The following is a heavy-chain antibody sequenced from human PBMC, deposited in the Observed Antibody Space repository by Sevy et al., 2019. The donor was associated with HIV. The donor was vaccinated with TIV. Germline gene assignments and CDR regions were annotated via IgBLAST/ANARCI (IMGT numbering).Heavy chain of an antibody. CDR3: ARNNCSITNCYMGDVFDI. V-gene: IGHV3-21*01. CDR2: ISGISNYI. Sequence: GGSLRLSCAASGFTFSSYSMNWVRQAPGKGLEWVSSISGISNYIYYADSMKGRFTVSRDNARNPLYLQMNSLRDEDTAVYYCARNNCSITNCYMGDVFDIWGQGTMVTVSS. CDR1: GFTFSSYS. D-gene: IGHD2-2*02. J-gene: IGHJ3*02.